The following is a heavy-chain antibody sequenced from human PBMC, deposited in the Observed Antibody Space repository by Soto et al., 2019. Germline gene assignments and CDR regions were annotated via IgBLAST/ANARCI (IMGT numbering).Heavy chain of an antibody. D-gene: IGHD3-10*01. CDR2: IIPIFGTA. V-gene: IGHV1-69*06. Sequence: AASVKVSCKASGGTFSSYAISWVRQAPGQGLEWMGGIIPIFGTANYAQKFQGRVTITADKSTSTAYMELSSLRSEDTAVYYCARYSGVRGKSIYPNYYYYGMDVWGQGTTVTVSS. CDR1: GGTFSSYA. J-gene: IGHJ6*02. CDR3: ARYSGVRGKSIYPNYYYYGMDV.